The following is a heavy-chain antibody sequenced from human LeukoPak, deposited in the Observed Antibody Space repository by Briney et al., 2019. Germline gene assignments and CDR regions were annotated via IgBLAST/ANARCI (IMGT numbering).Heavy chain of an antibody. CDR3: ARGRIMRRWDYSSSSRGYYYYGMDV. J-gene: IGHJ6*02. CDR2: INHSGST. CDR1: GGSFCGYY. D-gene: IGHD6-6*01. V-gene: IGHV4-34*01. Sequence: SETLSLTCAVYGGSFCGYYWSWIRQPPGKGLEWIGEINHSGSTNYNPSLKSRVTISVDTSKNQFSLKLSSVTAADTAVYYCARGRIMRRWDYSSSSRGYYYYGMDVWGQGTTVTVSS.